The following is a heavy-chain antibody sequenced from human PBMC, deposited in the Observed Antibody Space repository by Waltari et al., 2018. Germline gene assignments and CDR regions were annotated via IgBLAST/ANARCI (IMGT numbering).Heavy chain of an antibody. CDR3: ARVGPLNYYYYGMDV. V-gene: IGHV1-46*01. Sequence: QVQLVQSGAEVKKPGASVKVSCKASGYTFTSYYMHWVRQAPGQGLEWKGIINPCGGSTSYEQKFQGRVTMTRDTSTSTVYMELSSLRSEDTAVYYCARVGPLNYYYYGMDVWGQGTTVTVSS. CDR1: GYTFTSYY. J-gene: IGHJ6*02. CDR2: INPCGGST.